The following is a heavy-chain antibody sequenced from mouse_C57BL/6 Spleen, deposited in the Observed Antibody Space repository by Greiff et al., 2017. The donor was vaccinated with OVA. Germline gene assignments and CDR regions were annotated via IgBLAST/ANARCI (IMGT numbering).Heavy chain of an antibody. Sequence: QVQLQQPGAELVKPGASVKMSCKASGYTFTSYWITWVKQRPGQGLEWIGDIYPGSGSTNYNEKFKSKATLTVDTSSSTAYMQLSSLTSEDYAVYYCARSTDDYDEGAMDYWGQGTSVTVSS. D-gene: IGHD2-4*01. CDR2: IYPGSGST. CDR3: ARSTDDYDEGAMDY. J-gene: IGHJ4*01. CDR1: GYTFTSYW. V-gene: IGHV1-55*01.